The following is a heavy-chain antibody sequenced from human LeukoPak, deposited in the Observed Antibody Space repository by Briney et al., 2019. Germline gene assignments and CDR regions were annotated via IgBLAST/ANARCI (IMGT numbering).Heavy chain of an antibody. D-gene: IGHD4-17*01. CDR2: ISAYNGNT. J-gene: IGHJ2*01. CDR3: AREGGRDGYGDYKPPGWGYFDL. V-gene: IGHV1-18*01. CDR1: GYTFTSYG. Sequence: ASVKVSCKASGYTFTSYGISWVRQAPGQGLEWMGWISAYNGNTNYAQKLQGRVTMTTDTSTSTAYMELRSLRSDDTAVYYCAREGGRDGYGDYKPPGWGYFDLWGRGTLVTVSS.